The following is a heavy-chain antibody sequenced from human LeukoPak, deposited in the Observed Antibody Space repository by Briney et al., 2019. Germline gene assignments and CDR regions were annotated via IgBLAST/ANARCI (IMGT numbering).Heavy chain of an antibody. J-gene: IGHJ4*02. D-gene: IGHD3-22*01. CDR2: MNPNSGNT. V-gene: IGHV1-8*03. CDR1: GYTFTSCD. Sequence: ASVKVSSTASGYTFTSCDINWVRQATGQGREWMGWMNPNSGNTGYAQKFQGRVTITRNTSISTAYMELSSLRSEDTAVYYCARGATYYYDNSGYYSGRELDSWGQETLVSVSS. CDR3: ARGATYYYDNSGYYSGRELDS.